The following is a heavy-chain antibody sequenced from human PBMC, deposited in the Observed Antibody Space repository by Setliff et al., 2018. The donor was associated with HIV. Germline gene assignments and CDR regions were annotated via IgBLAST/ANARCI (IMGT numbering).Heavy chain of an antibody. J-gene: IGHJ3*02. CDR3: ASIVGASDAFDI. V-gene: IGHV1-69*13. Sequence: SVKVSCKASGGTFSSYAISWVRQAPGQGLEWMGGIIPIFGTANYAQKFQGRVTITADESTSTAYMELSSLRSEGTAVYYCASIVGASDAFDIWGQGTMVTVSS. CDR1: GGTFSSYA. D-gene: IGHD1-26*01. CDR2: IIPIFGTA.